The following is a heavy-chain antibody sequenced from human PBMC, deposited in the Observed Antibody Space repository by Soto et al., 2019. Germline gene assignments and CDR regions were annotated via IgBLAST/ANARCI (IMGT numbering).Heavy chain of an antibody. CDR2: INHSGTT. CDR1: GGSFSGYY. V-gene: IGHV4-34*01. J-gene: IGHJ4*02. Sequence: SETLSLTCAVYGGSFSGYYWSWIRQPPGKGLEWIGEINHSGTTNYNPSLKSRVTISVDTSKNQFSLKMSSVTAADTAVYYCARAPPATSDMFTWGQETVLPISS. CDR3: ARAPPATSDMFT. D-gene: IGHD3-16*01.